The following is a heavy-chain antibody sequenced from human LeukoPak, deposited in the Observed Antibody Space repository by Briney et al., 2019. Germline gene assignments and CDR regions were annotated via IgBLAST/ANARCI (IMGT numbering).Heavy chain of an antibody. CDR1: GGTFSSYA. CDR2: IIPIFGTA. J-gene: IGHJ4*02. CDR3: ARDPSSGYSSGGDY. Sequence: SEKVSCKASGGTFSSYAISWVRQAPGQGLEWMGGIIPIFGTANYAQKIQGRVTITTDESTSTAYMELSSLRSEDTAVYYCARDPSSGYSSGGDYWRQGTLVTVSS. D-gene: IGHD6-19*01. V-gene: IGHV1-69*05.